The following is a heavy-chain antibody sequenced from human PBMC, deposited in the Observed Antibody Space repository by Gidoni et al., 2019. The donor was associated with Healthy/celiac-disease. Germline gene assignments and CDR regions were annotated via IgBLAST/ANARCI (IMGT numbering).Heavy chain of an antibody. V-gene: IGHV3-21*01. CDR3: ARDPVMDI. CDR1: GFTFSSYS. D-gene: IGHD4-4*01. J-gene: IGHJ3*02. CDR2: ISTSSSYR. Sequence: EVQLVESGGGLVKPGGSLRLSCAASGFTFSSYSMNWVRQAPGKGLVWVSSISTSSSYRYYADSVKGRFTISRDNAKNSLYLQMNSLRAEDTAVYYCARDPVMDIWGQGTMVTVSS.